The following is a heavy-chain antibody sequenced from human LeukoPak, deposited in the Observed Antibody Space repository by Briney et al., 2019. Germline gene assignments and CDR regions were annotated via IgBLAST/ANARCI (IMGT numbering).Heavy chain of an antibody. CDR1: GYSFTGYY. V-gene: IGHV1-2*02. CDR3: ARTPLVTLAGFDY. CDR2: INPNSGGT. J-gene: IGHJ4*02. Sequence: EASVKVSCKASGYSFTGYYMHWVRQAPGQGLEWMGWINPNSGGTNYAQKFQGRVTMTRDTSISTAYMELSRLRSDDTAVYYCARTPLVTLAGFDYWGQGTLVTVSS. D-gene: IGHD2-21*02.